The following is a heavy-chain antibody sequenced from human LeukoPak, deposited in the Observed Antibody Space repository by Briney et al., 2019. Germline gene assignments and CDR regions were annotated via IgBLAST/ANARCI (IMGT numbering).Heavy chain of an antibody. CDR3: ARGGPPTVTRFDY. Sequence: SETLSLTCTVSGGPISSYYWSWIRQPPGKGLEWIGYIYYSGSTNYNPSLKSRVTISVDTSKNQFSLKLTSVTATDTAVYYCARGGPPTVTRFDYWGQGTLVTVSS. J-gene: IGHJ4*02. D-gene: IGHD4-17*01. V-gene: IGHV4-59*01. CDR2: IYYSGST. CDR1: GGPISSYY.